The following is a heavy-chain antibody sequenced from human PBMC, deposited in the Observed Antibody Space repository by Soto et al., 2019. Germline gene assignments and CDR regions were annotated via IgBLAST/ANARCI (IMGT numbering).Heavy chain of an antibody. CDR1: GGSISSSTYY. Sequence: QLRLQESGPGLVQPSETLSLTCTVSGGSISSSTYYWGWIRQPPGKGLEWIGSIYYTGSTYYNPPLKSRVTISVDTSKNQFSLKLSSVTASDTAIYYCARHSSSIAISGVVPSNWFDPWGQGTLVTVSS. D-gene: IGHD3-3*01. V-gene: IGHV4-39*01. J-gene: IGHJ5*02. CDR3: ARHSSSIAISGVVPSNWFDP. CDR2: IYYTGST.